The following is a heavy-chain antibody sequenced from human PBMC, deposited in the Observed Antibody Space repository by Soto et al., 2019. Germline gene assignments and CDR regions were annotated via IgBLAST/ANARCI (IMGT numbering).Heavy chain of an antibody. CDR1: GGSISSYY. CDR2: IYYSGST. Sequence: SETLSLTCTVYGGSISSYYWSWIRQPPGKGLEWIGYIYYSGSTNYNPSLKSRVTISVDTSKNQFSLKLSSVTAADTAVYYCAREGVSSSWYNYYGMDVWGQGTTVT. CDR3: AREGVSSSWYNYYGMDV. J-gene: IGHJ6*02. V-gene: IGHV4-59*01. D-gene: IGHD6-13*01.